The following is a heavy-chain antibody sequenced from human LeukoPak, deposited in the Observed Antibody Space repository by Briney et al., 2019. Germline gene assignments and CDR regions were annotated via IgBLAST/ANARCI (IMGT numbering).Heavy chain of an antibody. D-gene: IGHD5-18*01. Sequence: GASVKVSCRASGGTFSSYAISWVRQAPGQGLEWMGGIIPIFGTANYAQKFQGRVTITTDESTSTAYMEPSSLRSEDTAVYYCARGIQLWRDNWFDPWGQGTLVTVSS. CDR3: ARGIQLWRDNWFDP. CDR2: IIPIFGTA. J-gene: IGHJ5*02. V-gene: IGHV1-69*05. CDR1: GGTFSSYA.